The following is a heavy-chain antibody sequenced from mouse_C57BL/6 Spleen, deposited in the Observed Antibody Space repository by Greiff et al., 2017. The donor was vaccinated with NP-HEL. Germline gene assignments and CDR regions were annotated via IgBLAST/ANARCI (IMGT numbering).Heavy chain of an antibody. CDR3: ARWGYYGSRGAMDY. Sequence: QVQLQQPGAELVKPGASVKMSCKASGYTFTSYWITWVKQRPGQGLEWIGDIYPGSGSTNYNEKFKSKATLTVDTSSSTAYVQLSSLTSEDSAVYYCARWGYYGSRGAMDYWGQGTSVTVSS. V-gene: IGHV1-55*01. D-gene: IGHD1-1*01. CDR1: GYTFTSYW. J-gene: IGHJ4*01. CDR2: IYPGSGST.